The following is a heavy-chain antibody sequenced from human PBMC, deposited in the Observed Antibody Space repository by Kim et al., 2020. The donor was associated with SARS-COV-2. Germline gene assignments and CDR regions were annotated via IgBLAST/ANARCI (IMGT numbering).Heavy chain of an antibody. V-gene: IGHV3-48*03. J-gene: IGHJ4*02. Sequence: AESVRGRFTISRENAKKSLYLLMNSLRAEDSAVYYCAREEIGCGGDCFLYWGQGSLVTVSS. CDR3: AREEIGCGGDCFLY. D-gene: IGHD2-21*02.